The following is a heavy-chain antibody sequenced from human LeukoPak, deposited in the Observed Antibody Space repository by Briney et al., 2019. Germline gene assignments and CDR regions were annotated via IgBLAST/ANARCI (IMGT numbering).Heavy chain of an antibody. V-gene: IGHV4-61*02. J-gene: IGHJ4*02. CDR3: ARDPAGVVPHYYFDY. D-gene: IGHD3-3*01. CDR2: IYTSGST. CDR1: GGSISSGSYY. Sequence: SETLSLTCTVSGGSISSGSYYWSWIRQPAGKGLEWIGRIYTSGSTNYNPSLKSRVTISVDTSKNQFSLKLSSVTAADTAVYYCARDPAGVVPHYYFDYWGQGTLVTVSS.